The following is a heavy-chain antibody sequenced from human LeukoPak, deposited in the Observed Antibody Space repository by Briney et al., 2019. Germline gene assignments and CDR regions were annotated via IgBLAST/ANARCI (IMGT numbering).Heavy chain of an antibody. CDR3: ARQGKVTIFGVASLYFDL. D-gene: IGHD3-3*01. Sequence: PSETLSLTCTVSGGSISSSSYYWGWIRQPPGKGLEWIGSIYYSGSTYYNPSLKSRVIISVDTSKNQFSLKLSSVTAADTAVYYCARQGKVTIFGVASLYFDLWGRGTLVTVSS. CDR2: IYYSGST. CDR1: GGSISSSSYY. J-gene: IGHJ2*01. V-gene: IGHV4-39*01.